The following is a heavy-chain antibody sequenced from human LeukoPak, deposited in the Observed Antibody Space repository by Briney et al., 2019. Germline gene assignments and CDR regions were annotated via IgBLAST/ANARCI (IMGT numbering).Heavy chain of an antibody. CDR3: ARGTNWNLLDY. J-gene: IGHJ4*02. V-gene: IGHV4-61*02. CDR1: GGSISSGSYY. D-gene: IGHD1-7*01. CDR2: IYTSGST. Sequence: SETLSFTCTVSGGSISSGSYYWSWIRQPAGKGLEWIGRIYTSGSTNYNPSLKSRVTISVDTSKNQFSLKLSSVTAADTAVYYCARGTNWNLLDYWGQGTLVTVSS.